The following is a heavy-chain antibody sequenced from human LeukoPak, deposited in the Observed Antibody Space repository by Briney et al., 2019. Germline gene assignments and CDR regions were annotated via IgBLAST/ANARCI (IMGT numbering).Heavy chain of an antibody. CDR3: ARDDASAHFFDY. V-gene: IGHV3-21*01. Sequence: PGGSLRLSCAASGFTFKIYSMNWVRQAPGKGLEWVSSISSSSSHMYYADSVKGRFTISRDNAKNSLYLQMNTLRAEDTAVYYCARDDASAHFFDYWGQGTLVTVSS. J-gene: IGHJ4*02. D-gene: IGHD3-10*01. CDR2: ISSSSSHM. CDR1: GFTFKIYS.